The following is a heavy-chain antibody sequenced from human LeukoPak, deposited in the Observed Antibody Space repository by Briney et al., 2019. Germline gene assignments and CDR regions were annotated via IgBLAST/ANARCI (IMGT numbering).Heavy chain of an antibody. CDR3: AKDPGDYYGSGSYWGGYFDY. J-gene: IGHJ4*02. D-gene: IGHD3-10*01. Sequence: GGSLRLSCAASGFTFNKYAMSWVRQAPGKGLEWVSAISGSDAGTYYADSVKGRFTISRDNSKNTLYLQMNSLRAEDTAVYYCAKDPGDYYGSGSYWGGYFDYWGQGTLVTVSS. CDR1: GFTFNKYA. V-gene: IGHV3-23*01. CDR2: ISGSDAGT.